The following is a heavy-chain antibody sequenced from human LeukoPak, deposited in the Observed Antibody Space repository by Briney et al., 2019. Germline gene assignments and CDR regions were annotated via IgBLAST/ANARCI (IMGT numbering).Heavy chain of an antibody. D-gene: IGHD4-17*01. CDR2: ISGSGGST. CDR1: GFTFSSYG. J-gene: IGHJ4*02. CDR3: AIHDYGDYDPIDY. Sequence: GGSLRLSCAASGFTFSSYGMSWVRQAPGKGLEWVSAISGSGGSTYYADSVKGRFTISRDNSKNTLYLQMNSLRAEDTAVYYCAIHDYGDYDPIDYWGQGTLATVSS. V-gene: IGHV3-23*01.